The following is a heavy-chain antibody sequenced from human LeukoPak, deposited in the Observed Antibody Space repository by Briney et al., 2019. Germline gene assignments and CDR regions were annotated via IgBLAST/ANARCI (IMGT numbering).Heavy chain of an antibody. Sequence: VASVKVSCKASGYTFTGYYMNWVRQAPGQGLEWMGWINPNSGGTNYAQKFQGRVTMTRDTSTSTVYMELSSLRSEETAVYYCARGVGATHHFDYWGQGTLVTVSS. CDR3: ARGVGATHHFDY. V-gene: IGHV1-2*02. J-gene: IGHJ4*02. CDR2: INPNSGGT. CDR1: GYTFTGYY. D-gene: IGHD1-26*01.